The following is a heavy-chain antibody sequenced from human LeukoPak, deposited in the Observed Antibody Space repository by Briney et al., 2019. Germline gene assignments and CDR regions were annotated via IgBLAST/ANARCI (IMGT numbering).Heavy chain of an antibody. CDR3: AKDQRFESFNLYNWTPLDY. V-gene: IGHV3-21*01. Sequence: TGGSLRLSCAASGFTFSSYSTNWVRQAPGKGLEWVSSISSSSSYIYYADSVKGRFTISRDNSKNTLYLQMDSLRAEDTAVYYCAKDQRFESFNLYNWTPLDYWGQGTLVTVSS. CDR1: GFTFSSYS. D-gene: IGHD1-20*01. CDR2: ISSSSSYI. J-gene: IGHJ4*02.